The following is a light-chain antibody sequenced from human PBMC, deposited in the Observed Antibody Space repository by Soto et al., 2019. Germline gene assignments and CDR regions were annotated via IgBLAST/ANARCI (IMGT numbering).Light chain of an antibody. CDR2: AAT. CDR1: TGIRTD. Sequence: AIQLTQSPSSLSASVGDRVTITCRASTGIRTDLSWYQQKPGKVPKVLIYAATSLHSGVPSRFSGSGSSTDFTLTISSLQPEDFATYYCLQDYNYPWTFGQGTKVDIK. V-gene: IGKV1-6*01. CDR3: LQDYNYPWT. J-gene: IGKJ1*01.